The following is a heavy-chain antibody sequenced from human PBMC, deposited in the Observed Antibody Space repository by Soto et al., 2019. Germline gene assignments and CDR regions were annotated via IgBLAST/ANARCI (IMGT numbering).Heavy chain of an antibody. Sequence: SETLSLTCAVSGGSISSGGYSWILIRQPPGKGLEWIGYIYHSGSTYYNPSLKSRVTISVDRSKNQFSLKLSSVTAADTAVYYCARGSGRLKGGFDPWGQGTLVTVSS. J-gene: IGHJ5*02. D-gene: IGHD3-10*01. CDR3: ARGSGRLKGGFDP. CDR2: IYHSGST. V-gene: IGHV4-30-2*01. CDR1: GGSISSGGYS.